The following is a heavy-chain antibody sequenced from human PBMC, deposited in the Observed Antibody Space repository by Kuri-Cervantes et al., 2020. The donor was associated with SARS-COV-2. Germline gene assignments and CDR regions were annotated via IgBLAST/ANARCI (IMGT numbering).Heavy chain of an antibody. J-gene: IGHJ4*02. D-gene: IGHD6-6*01. V-gene: IGHV3-33*01. CDR3: ARGRVGVQDF. CDR2: IWYDGSNK. Sequence: LTCAASGFTFSSYGMHWVRQAPGKGLEWVAVIWYDGSNKYYADSVKGRFTISRDNSKNTLYLQMNNLRGDDTAVYFCARGRVGVQDFWGQGTLVTVSS. CDR1: GFTFSSYG.